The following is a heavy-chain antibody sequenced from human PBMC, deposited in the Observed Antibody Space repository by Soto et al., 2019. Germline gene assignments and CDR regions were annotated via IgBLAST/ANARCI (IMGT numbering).Heavy chain of an antibody. Sequence: EVQVVESGGGLVQPGGSLRLSCAASGFTVSSNYMSWVRQAPGKGLEWVSLIYSGGSTDYADSVKGRFMISRDNSNNTLYLQMNGLRAEDTAVYYCARGSHNYYGSGSHGNWFDPWGQGTLVTVSS. CDR2: IYSGGST. V-gene: IGHV3-66*01. CDR3: ARGSHNYYGSGSHGNWFDP. D-gene: IGHD3-10*01. J-gene: IGHJ5*02. CDR1: GFTVSSNY.